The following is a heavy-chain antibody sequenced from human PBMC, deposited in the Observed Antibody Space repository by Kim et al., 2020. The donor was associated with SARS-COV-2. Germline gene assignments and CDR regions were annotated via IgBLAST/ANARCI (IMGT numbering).Heavy chain of an antibody. D-gene: IGHD2-15*01. J-gene: IGHJ4*02. V-gene: IGHV3-30*07. CDR3: ASPRYCGGGSCYS. Sequence: YTDSVKGRFTISRDNSKNTVYLQMNSLRAEDTAVYYCASPRYCGGGSCYSWGQGTLVTVSS.